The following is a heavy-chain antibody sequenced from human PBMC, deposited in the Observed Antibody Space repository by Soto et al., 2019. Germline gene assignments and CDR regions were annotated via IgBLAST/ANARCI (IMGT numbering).Heavy chain of an antibody. V-gene: IGHV3-30*18. J-gene: IGHJ4*02. CDR3: AKEYGSTWIDH. Sequence: GGSLRLSCAASGFTFSTYGMHWVRQAPGKGLEWVAAMSYDGTKPYYVDSVKGRFTISRDNSRNTLFLQVNSLRDEDTAVYYCAKEYGSTWIDHWGQGTLVTVSS. CDR2: MSYDGTKP. D-gene: IGHD6-13*01. CDR1: GFTFSTYG.